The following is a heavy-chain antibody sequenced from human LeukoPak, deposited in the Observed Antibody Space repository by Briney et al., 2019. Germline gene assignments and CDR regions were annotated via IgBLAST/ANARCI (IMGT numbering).Heavy chain of an antibody. CDR3: VKSGSDSWFAYFDS. Sequence: GSLRLSCSASGFPFSSYVMYWVRQAPGKGLEYVSTTNNNGRSTYHADSVKGRSTISRDNTKNTLYLQMNSLRVEDTAVYYCVKSGSDSWFAYFDSWGQGTLVTVSS. J-gene: IGHJ4*02. V-gene: IGHV3-64D*06. D-gene: IGHD6-13*01. CDR2: TNNNGRST. CDR1: GFPFSSYV.